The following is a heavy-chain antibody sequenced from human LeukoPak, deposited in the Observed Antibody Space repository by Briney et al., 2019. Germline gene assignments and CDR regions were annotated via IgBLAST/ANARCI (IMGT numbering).Heavy chain of an antibody. CDR3: ARQSTAMGTFDY. V-gene: IGHV4-39*01. J-gene: IGHJ4*02. Sequence: SETRSFTCTVSDGSISSSSYYWGWIRQPPGKGLEWIGSIYYIGNTYYNPSLKSRVTISVDTSKNQFSLKLSSVTAADTAVYYCARQSTAMGTFDYWGQRTLVPVSS. CDR2: IYYIGNT. D-gene: IGHD5-18*01. CDR1: DGSISSSSYY.